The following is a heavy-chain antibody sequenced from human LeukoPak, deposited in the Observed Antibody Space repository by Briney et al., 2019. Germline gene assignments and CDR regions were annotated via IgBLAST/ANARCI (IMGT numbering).Heavy chain of an antibody. CDR1: GFTFSSYA. V-gene: IGHV3-64*04. CDR3: ATGYKYYFDY. D-gene: IGHD3-9*01. Sequence: GGRLRLSCSASGFTFSSYAMHWVRQAPGKGLEYVSAISSNGGSTYYADSVKGRFTISRDNSKNTLYLQMNSLRAEDTAVYYCATGYKYYFDYWGQGTLVTVSS. CDR2: ISSNGGST. J-gene: IGHJ4*02.